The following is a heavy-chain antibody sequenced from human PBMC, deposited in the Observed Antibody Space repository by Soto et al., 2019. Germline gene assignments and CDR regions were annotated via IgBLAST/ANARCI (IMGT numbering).Heavy chain of an antibody. J-gene: IGHJ4*02. D-gene: IGHD5-18*01. V-gene: IGHV3-11*01. Sequence: QVQLVESGGDLVKPGRSLRLSCAASGFTFSDYYMSWIRQAPGKGLEWVSSITSSGSTTYYTDSVKGRFTISRDNAKNSLYLQMNSLRAEDTAVYYCARERYSYGPYYFDYWGQGTLVTVSS. CDR3: ARERYSYGPYYFDY. CDR2: ITSSGSTT. CDR1: GFTFSDYY.